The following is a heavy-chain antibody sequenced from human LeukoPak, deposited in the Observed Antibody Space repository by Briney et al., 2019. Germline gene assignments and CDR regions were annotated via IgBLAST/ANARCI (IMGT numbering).Heavy chain of an antibody. CDR2: INHSGST. D-gene: IGHD1-20*01. CDR3: ARAYNWNPFDY. CDR1: GGSFSGYY. J-gene: IGHJ4*02. V-gene: IGHV4-34*01. Sequence: PSETLSLTCAVYGGSFSGYYWSWIRQPPGKGLEWIGEINHSGSTNYNPSLKSRVTISVDTSKNQFSLKLSSVTAADTAVYYCARAYNWNPFDYWGQGTLVTVSS.